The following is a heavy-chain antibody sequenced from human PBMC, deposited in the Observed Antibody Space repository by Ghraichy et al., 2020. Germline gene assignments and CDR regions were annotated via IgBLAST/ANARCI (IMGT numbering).Heavy chain of an antibody. V-gene: IGHV4-34*01. CDR3: ARGMGATRALGSIYYGSGSYYYRRGYFDY. CDR2: ITHSGST. Sequence: GSLSLTCAVYGGSFSGYYWSWIRQPPGKGLEWIGEITHSGSTNYNPSLKSRVTIAVDTSKNQFSLKLSSMTAADTAVYYCARGMGATRALGSIYYGSGSYYYRRGYFDYWGQGTLVTVSS. J-gene: IGHJ4*02. D-gene: IGHD3-10*01. CDR1: GGSFSGYY.